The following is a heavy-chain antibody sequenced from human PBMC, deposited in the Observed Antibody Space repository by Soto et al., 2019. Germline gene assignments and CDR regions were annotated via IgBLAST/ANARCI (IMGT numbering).Heavy chain of an antibody. CDR2: IFVSSTTI. V-gene: IGHV3-48*04. CDR3: ARDRDWAFDY. CDR1: GFTFSSYS. Sequence: GGSLRLSCVASGFTFSSYSMVWVRQAPGKGLEWISYIFVSSTTIYYADSVKGRFTVSRDNAQNSLFLLMNSLRVEDTAAYYCARDRDWAFDYWGRGTLVTVSS. J-gene: IGHJ4*02. D-gene: IGHD3-9*01.